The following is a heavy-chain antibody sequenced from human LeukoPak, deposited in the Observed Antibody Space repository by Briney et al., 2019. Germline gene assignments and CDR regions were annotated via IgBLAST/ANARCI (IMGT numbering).Heavy chain of an antibody. J-gene: IGHJ6*03. CDR1: GGSISSGSYY. D-gene: IGHD6-6*01. CDR3: ARALQPMYSSSHYYYMDV. Sequence: SETLSLTCTVSGGSISSGSYYWSWIRQPAGKGLEWIGRIYTGGSTNYNPSLKSRVTISVDTSKNQFSLKLSSVTAADTAVYYCARALQPMYSSSHYYYMDVWGKGTTVTVSS. CDR2: IYTGGST. V-gene: IGHV4-61*02.